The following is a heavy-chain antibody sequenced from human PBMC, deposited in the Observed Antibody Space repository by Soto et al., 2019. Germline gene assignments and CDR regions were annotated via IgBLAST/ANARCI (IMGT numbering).Heavy chain of an antibody. CDR1: GDSISTFY. J-gene: IGHJ4*02. CDR3: ARGRTVRNYADDSSDYFYFFDY. Sequence: SETLSLTCTVSGDSISTFYWGWMRQSPGKELEWIGYVYYTGSTNYNPSLKSRVTISVDRSKNQFSLKRTSANAADTAVYYCARGRTVRNYADDSSDYFYFFDYWGQGTQVTVSS. D-gene: IGHD3-22*01. V-gene: IGHV4-59*01. CDR2: VYYTGST.